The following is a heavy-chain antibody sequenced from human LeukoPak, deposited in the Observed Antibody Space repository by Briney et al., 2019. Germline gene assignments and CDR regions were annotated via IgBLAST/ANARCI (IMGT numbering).Heavy chain of an antibody. CDR2: IYCSKNT. J-gene: IGHJ4*02. CDR3: ARIPGYCRGGSCFSIYFDS. CDR1: GGSISSSSAY. D-gene: IGHD2-15*01. Sequence: SETLSLTCTVSGGSISSSSAYWGWIRQPPGKGLEWIGSIYCSKNTYYNPSLKSRVTISADTSKNQFSLRLSSVTAADTAVYYCARIPGYCRGGSCFSIYFDSWGQGTLVTVSS. V-gene: IGHV4-39*01.